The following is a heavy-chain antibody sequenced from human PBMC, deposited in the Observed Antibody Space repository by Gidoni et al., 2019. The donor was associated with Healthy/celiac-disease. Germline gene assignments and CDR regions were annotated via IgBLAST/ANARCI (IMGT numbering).Heavy chain of an antibody. CDR2: INPNSGGT. J-gene: IGHJ6*02. V-gene: IGHV1-2*02. Sequence: QVQLVQSAAEVKKPGASVKVSCKASGYTFTGYYMHWVRPAPGQGLEWMGWINPNSGGTNYAQKFQGRVTMTRDTSISTAYMELSRLRSDDTAVYYCARGNRDYYDSSGYYRPLYYYYGMDVWGQGTTVTVSS. D-gene: IGHD3-22*01. CDR1: GYTFTGYY. CDR3: ARGNRDYYDSSGYYRPLYYYYGMDV.